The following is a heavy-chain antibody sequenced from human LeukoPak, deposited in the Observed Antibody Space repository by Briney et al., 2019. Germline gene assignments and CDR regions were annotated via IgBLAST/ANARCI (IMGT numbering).Heavy chain of an antibody. CDR2: IYYSGST. J-gene: IGHJ4*02. D-gene: IGHD6-19*01. V-gene: IGHV4-39*07. Sequence: SETLSLTCTVSGGSISSSSYYWGWIRQPPGKGLEWIGSIYYSGSTYYNPSLKSRVTISVDTSKNQFSLKLSSVTAADTAVYYCARAAGGWSPFDYWGQGTLVTVSS. CDR1: GGSISSSSYY. CDR3: ARAAGGWSPFDY.